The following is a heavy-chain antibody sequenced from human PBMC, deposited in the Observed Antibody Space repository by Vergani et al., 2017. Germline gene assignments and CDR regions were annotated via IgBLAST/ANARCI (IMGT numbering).Heavy chain of an antibody. CDR2: ISSSSSYI. V-gene: IGHV3-21*04. J-gene: IGHJ4*02. CDR1: GFTFSSYS. Sequence: EVQLVESGGGLVKPGGSLRLSCAASGFTFSSYSMNWVRQAPGKGLEWVSSISSSSSYIYYADSVKGRFTISRDNAKNSLYLQMNSLRAEDTAVYYCAKDRIAAAGVAFGYWGQGTLVTVSS. CDR3: AKDRIAAAGVAFGY. D-gene: IGHD6-13*01.